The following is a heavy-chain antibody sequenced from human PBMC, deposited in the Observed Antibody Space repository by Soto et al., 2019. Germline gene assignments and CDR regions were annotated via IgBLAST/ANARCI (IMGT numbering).Heavy chain of an antibody. CDR3: ARVRWNAFDI. D-gene: IGHD4-17*01. CDR2: TYYRSKWYN. Sequence: SPPISLTCAISGDIVSSNRATWNWISQSPSRGLEWLGRTYYRSKWYNDYAVSVKSRMTINPDTSKNQFSLKLSSVTAADTAVYYCARVRWNAFDIWGQGTMVTVSS. J-gene: IGHJ3*02. V-gene: IGHV6-1*01. CDR1: GDIVSSNRAT.